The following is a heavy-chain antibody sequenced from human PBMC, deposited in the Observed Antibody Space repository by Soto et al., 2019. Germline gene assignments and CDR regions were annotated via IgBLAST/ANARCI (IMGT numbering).Heavy chain of an antibody. V-gene: IGHV3-23*01. J-gene: IGHJ4*02. CDR2: ISGNGGST. CDR3: AKDRTSGGSCYGG. CDR1: GFTFSTNA. D-gene: IGHD2-15*01. Sequence: GGSLRLSCAASGFTFSTNAMSWVRQVPGKGLEWVSAISGNGGSTYYADSVKGRFTISRDNSKNTLYLQMNSLRAEDTAVYHCAKDRTSGGSCYGGWGQGTLVTVSS.